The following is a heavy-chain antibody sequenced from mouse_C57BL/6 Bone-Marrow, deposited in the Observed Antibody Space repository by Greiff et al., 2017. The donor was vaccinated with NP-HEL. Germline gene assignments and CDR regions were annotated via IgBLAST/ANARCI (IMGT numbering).Heavy chain of an antibody. Sequence: VQLQQSGAELVRPGTSVKVSCKASGYAFTNYLIEWVKQRPGQGLEWIGVINPGSGGTNYNEKFKGKATLTAHKSYSTAYMQLSSLTSEDSAVYFCAITGVYDYDDGFAYWGQGTLVTVSA. D-gene: IGHD2-4*01. CDR3: AITGVYDYDDGFAY. J-gene: IGHJ3*01. CDR2: INPGSGGT. CDR1: GYAFTNYL. V-gene: IGHV1-54*01.